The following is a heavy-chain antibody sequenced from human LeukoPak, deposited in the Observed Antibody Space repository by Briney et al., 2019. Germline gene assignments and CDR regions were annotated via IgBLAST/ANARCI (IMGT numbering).Heavy chain of an antibody. V-gene: IGHV3-21*01. CDR1: GFTFSSYS. J-gene: IGHJ3*02. CDR3: AREANLGAFDI. D-gene: IGHD4/OR15-4a*01. CDR2: ISSSSSYI. Sequence: GGSLRLSCAAPGFTFSSYSMNWVRQAPGKGLEWVSSISSSSSYIYYADSVKGRFTISRDNAKNSLYLQMNSLRAEDTAVYYCAREANLGAFDIRGQGTMVTVSS.